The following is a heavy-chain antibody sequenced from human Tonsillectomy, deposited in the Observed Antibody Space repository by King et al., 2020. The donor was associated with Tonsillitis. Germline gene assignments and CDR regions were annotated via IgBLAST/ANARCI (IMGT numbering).Heavy chain of an antibody. J-gene: IGHJ4*02. CDR1: GFTFSSYA. Sequence: VQLVESGGGLVQPGGSLRLSCAASGFTFSSYAMSWVRQAPGKGLEWVSAISGSGVSTYYADSVGGRFTISRDNSKNTLYLQMNSLRAEDTAVYYCAKGLYSAYETFDYWGQGTLVTVSS. V-gene: IGHV3-23*04. CDR2: ISGSGVST. CDR3: AKGLYSAYETFDY. D-gene: IGHD5-12*01.